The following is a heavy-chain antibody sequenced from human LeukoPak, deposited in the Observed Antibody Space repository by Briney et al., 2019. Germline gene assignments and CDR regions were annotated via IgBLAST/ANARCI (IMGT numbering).Heavy chain of an antibody. CDR2: IKGDGSTT. CDR1: GFTFSTYR. V-gene: IGHV3-74*01. Sequence: PGGSLRLSCAASGFTFSTYRMHWVRQAPGKGLVWVAHIKGDGSTTDYADSVKGRFTISRDNAKNTLYLQMNSLRGEDTAVYYCAKGGDYSYYFDYWGQGTLVTVSS. CDR3: AKGGDYSYYFDY. J-gene: IGHJ4*02. D-gene: IGHD2-21*02.